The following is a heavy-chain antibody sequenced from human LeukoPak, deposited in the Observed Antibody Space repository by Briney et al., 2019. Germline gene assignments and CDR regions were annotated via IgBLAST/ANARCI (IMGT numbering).Heavy chain of an antibody. J-gene: IGHJ3*02. D-gene: IGHD1-26*01. CDR1: GGTFSGYA. V-gene: IGHV1-69*13. Sequence: ASVKVSCKASGGTFSGYAISWVRQAPGQGLEWMGGIIPIFGTANYAQKFQGRVTITADESTSTAYMELSSLRSEDTAVYYCAREGGAHAFDIWGQGTMVTVSS. CDR3: AREGGAHAFDI. CDR2: IIPIFGTA.